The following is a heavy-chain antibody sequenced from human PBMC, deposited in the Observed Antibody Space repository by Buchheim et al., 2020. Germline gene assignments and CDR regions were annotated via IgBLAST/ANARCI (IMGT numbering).Heavy chain of an antibody. CDR2: ISSSSSYI. CDR3: ARDSPFGAAAGGYYYYYGMDV. Sequence: VQLVESGGGVVQPGRSLRLSCAASGFTFSSYSMNWVRQAPGKGLEWVSSISSSSSYIYYADSVKGRFTISRDNAKNSLYLQMNSLRAEDTAVYYCARDSPFGAAAGGYYYYYGMDVWGQGTT. D-gene: IGHD6-13*01. J-gene: IGHJ6*02. V-gene: IGHV3-21*01. CDR1: GFTFSSYS.